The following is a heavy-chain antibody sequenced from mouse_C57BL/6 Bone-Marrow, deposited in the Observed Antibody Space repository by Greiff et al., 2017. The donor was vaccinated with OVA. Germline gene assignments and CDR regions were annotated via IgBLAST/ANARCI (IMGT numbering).Heavy chain of an antibody. CDR1: GYTFTSYW. CDR2: IDPSDSYT. Sequence: VQLQQPGAELVGPGTSVKLSCKASGYTFTSYWMHWVKQRPGQGLEWIGVIDPSDSYTNYNQKFKGKATLTVDTSSSTAYMQLSSLTSEDSAVYYCARSVYDGYYRRAMDYWGQGTSVTVSS. D-gene: IGHD2-3*01. CDR3: ARSVYDGYYRRAMDY. V-gene: IGHV1-59*01. J-gene: IGHJ4*01.